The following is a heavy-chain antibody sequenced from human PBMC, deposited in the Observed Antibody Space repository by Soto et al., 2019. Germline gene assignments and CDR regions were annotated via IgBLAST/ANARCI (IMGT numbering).Heavy chain of an antibody. CDR3: ARMGFRTPNNWFDP. D-gene: IGHD1-26*01. J-gene: IGHJ5*02. Sequence: SVKVSCKASGGTFSGYAISWVRQAPGQGLEWMGGIIPIFGTANYAQKFQGRVTITADESTSTAYMELSSLRSEDTAVYYCARMGFRTPNNWFDPWGKGTLVTVSS. V-gene: IGHV1-69*13. CDR2: IIPIFGTA. CDR1: GGTFSGYA.